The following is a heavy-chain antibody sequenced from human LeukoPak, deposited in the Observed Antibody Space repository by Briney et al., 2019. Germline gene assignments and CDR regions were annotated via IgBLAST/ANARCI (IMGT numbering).Heavy chain of an antibody. D-gene: IGHD3-22*01. J-gene: IGHJ4*02. CDR3: AKDLVPYYYDSSGYPAGY. V-gene: IGHV3-20*04. CDR1: GFTFDDYG. Sequence: GGSLRLSCAASGFTFDDYGMSWVRQAPGKGLEWVSVINWSGGSTGYADSVQGRFTISRDNAKNSLFLQMNSLRAEDTAVYYCAKDLVPYYYDSSGYPAGYWGQGTLVTVSS. CDR2: INWSGGST.